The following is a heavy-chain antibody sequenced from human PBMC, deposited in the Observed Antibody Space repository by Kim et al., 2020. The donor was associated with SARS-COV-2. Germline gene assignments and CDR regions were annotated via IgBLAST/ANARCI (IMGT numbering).Heavy chain of an antibody. CDR2: IKQDGSEK. CDR3: ARDGNSGSGSYDYYYYGMDV. V-gene: IGHV3-7*01. Sequence: GGSLRLSCAASGFTFSSYWMSWVRQAPGKGLEWVANIKQDGSEKYYVDSVKGRFTISRDNAKNSLYLQMNSLRAEDTAVYYCARDGNSGSGSYDYYYYGMDVWGQGTTVTVSS. D-gene: IGHD3-10*01. J-gene: IGHJ6*02. CDR1: GFTFSSYW.